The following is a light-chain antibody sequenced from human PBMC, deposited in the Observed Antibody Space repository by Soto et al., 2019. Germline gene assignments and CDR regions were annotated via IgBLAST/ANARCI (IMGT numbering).Light chain of an antibody. CDR3: QQSYSTPRT. Sequence: DIQMTQSPSSRSASVGGRGTSTCRASQSISSYLNWYQQKPGKAPKLLIYAASSLQSGVPSRFSGSGSGTDFTLTISSLQPEDFATYYCQQSYSTPRTFGQGPKVAI. V-gene: IGKV1-39*01. CDR2: AAS. J-gene: IGKJ1*01. CDR1: QSISSY.